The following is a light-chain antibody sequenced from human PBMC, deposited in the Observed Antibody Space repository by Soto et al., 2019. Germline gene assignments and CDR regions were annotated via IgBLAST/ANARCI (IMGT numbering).Light chain of an antibody. CDR3: QQYNNYSPFT. V-gene: IGKV1-5*01. CDR1: QSISRY. Sequence: DIQMTQSPSSLSASVGDRVTITCRASQSISRYLNWDQQKPGKAPKLLIYDASSLESGVPSRFSGSGSGAEFTLTISSLQPDDFATYYCQQYNNYSPFTFGGGTKVDIK. J-gene: IGKJ4*01. CDR2: DAS.